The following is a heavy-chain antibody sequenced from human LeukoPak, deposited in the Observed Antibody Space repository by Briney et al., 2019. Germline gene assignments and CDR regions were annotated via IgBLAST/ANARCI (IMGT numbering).Heavy chain of an antibody. J-gene: IGHJ6*02. CDR3: ARGHYYYGSGSYLYYYGMDV. CDR2: INPNSGGT. D-gene: IGHD3-10*01. V-gene: IGHV1-2*04. Sequence: ASVKVSCKASGGTFSSYAISWVRQAPGQGLEWMGWINPNSGGTNYAQKFQGWVTMTRDTSISTAYMELSRLRSDDTAVYYCARGHYYYGSGSYLYYYGMDVWGQGTTVTVSS. CDR1: GGTFSSYA.